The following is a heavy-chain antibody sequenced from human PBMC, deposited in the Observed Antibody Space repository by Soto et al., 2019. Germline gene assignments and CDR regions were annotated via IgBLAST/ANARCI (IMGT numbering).Heavy chain of an antibody. V-gene: IGHV1-8*01. CDR3: AAPRTDSSSWYGYYYYGMDV. Sequence: GESLKISCKASGYTFTSYDINWVRQATGQGLEWMGWMNPNSGNTGYAQKFQGRVTMTRNTSISTAYMELSSLRSEDTAVYYCAAPRTDSSSWYGYYYYGMDVWGQGTTVTVSS. CDR1: GYTFTSYD. D-gene: IGHD6-13*01. J-gene: IGHJ6*02. CDR2: MNPNSGNT.